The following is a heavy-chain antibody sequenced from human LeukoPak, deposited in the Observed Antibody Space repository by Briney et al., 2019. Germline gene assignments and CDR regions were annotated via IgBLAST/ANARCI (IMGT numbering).Heavy chain of an antibody. CDR3: ARKFALYSSGWYYFDY. J-gene: IGHJ4*02. CDR2: IYYSGST. Sequence: PSETLSLTCTVSGGSISSSSYYWGWIRQPPGKGLEWIGSIYYSGSTYYNPSLKSRVTISVDTSKNQFSLKLSSVTAADTAVYYCARKFALYSSGWYYFDYWGQGTLVTVSS. D-gene: IGHD6-19*01. CDR1: GGSISSSSYY. V-gene: IGHV4-39*01.